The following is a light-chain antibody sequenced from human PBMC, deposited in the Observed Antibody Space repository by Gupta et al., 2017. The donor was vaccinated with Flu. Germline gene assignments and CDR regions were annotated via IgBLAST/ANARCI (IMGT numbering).Light chain of an antibody. J-gene: IGLJ2*01. CDR2: MNT. Sequence: SFNIGGGYDVQWYRQFPGKAPKLLIYMNTNRPSEVPDRFSASRSGTSASLAIGGLQAEDEADYYCQSYDSSLSALVFGGGTKLTVL. CDR3: QSYDSSLSALV. CDR1: SFNIGGGYD. V-gene: IGLV1-40*01.